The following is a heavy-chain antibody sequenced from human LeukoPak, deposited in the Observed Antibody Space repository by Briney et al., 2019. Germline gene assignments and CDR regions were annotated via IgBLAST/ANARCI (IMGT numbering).Heavy chain of an antibody. CDR2: INVDGSEK. J-gene: IGHJ4*02. D-gene: IGHD3-10*01. CDR1: GFTFSSNW. Sequence: GGSLRLSCAASGFTFSSNWMAWVRPAPGKGLEWVANINVDGSEKYCVDSVKGRFTISRDNAKDSLNLQMNSLRVEDTAVYYCARDRGWADLDWGQGTLVTVSS. CDR3: ARDRGWADLD. V-gene: IGHV3-7*01.